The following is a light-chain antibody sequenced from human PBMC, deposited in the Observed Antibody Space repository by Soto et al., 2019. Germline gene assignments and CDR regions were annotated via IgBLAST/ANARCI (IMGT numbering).Light chain of an antibody. CDR1: QSVSSSY. Sequence: EIVLTQSPGTLSLSPGERATLSCRASQSVSSSYLAWYQQKPGQAPRLLIYGASSRATGIPDRFSGSGSGPDFTLTISRLEPEDFAVYYCQKYGSSLWTFGQGTKVDIK. CDR2: GAS. J-gene: IGKJ1*01. V-gene: IGKV3-20*01. CDR3: QKYGSSLWT.